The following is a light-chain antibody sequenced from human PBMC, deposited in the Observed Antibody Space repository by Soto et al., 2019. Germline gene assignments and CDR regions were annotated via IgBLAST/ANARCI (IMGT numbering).Light chain of an antibody. V-gene: IGKV1-39*01. Sequence: DIQITESASSRSPFSGVRVIITCPASQSISNYLNWYQQKPGKAPNLLIYAASTLQSGVPSRFSGSRSGTDFTLTISSLQPEDFATYYCQQSYSTPQTFGQGTKVDI. CDR3: QQSYSTPQT. CDR2: AAS. CDR1: QSISNY. J-gene: IGKJ1*01.